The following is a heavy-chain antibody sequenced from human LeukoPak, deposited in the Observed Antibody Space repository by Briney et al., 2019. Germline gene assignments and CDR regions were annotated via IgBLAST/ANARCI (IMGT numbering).Heavy chain of an antibody. CDR2: ISGSGGST. J-gene: IGHJ4*02. Sequence: GGSLRLSCVASGFTFSNSGMSWVRQAPGKGLEWISAISGSGGSTYYADSVKGRFIISRDNSKNTLFLQMNSLRAEDTAVYYCARDPSGSYLFDYWGQGTLVTVSS. D-gene: IGHD1-26*01. V-gene: IGHV3-23*01. CDR3: ARDPSGSYLFDY. CDR1: GFTFSNSG.